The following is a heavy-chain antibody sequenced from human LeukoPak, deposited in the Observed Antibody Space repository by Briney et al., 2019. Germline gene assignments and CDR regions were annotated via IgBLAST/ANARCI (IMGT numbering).Heavy chain of an antibody. CDR1: GGSISSSSYY. V-gene: IGHV4-39*01. CDR3: ARLLGSYGSGYFDY. CDR2: IYYSGST. D-gene: IGHD3-10*01. Sequence: KASETLSLTCTVSGGSISSSSYYWGWIRQPPGKGLEWIGSIYYSGSTYHNPSLKSRVTISVDTTKNQFSLKLSSVTAADTAVYYCARLLGSYGSGYFDYWGQGTLVTVSS. J-gene: IGHJ4*02.